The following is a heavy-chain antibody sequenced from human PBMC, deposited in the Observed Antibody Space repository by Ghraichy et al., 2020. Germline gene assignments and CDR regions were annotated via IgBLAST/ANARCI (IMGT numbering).Heavy chain of an antibody. CDR3: ASIITIFGVANIHYYYGMDV. CDR1: GFTFSSYS. Sequence: GGSLRLSCAASGFTFSSYSMNWVRQAPGKGLEWVSYISSSSSTIYYADSVKGRFTISRDNAKNSLYLQMNSLRDDDTAVYYCASIITIFGVANIHYYYGMDVWGQGTTVTVSS. J-gene: IGHJ6*02. CDR2: ISSSSSTI. D-gene: IGHD3-3*01. V-gene: IGHV3-48*02.